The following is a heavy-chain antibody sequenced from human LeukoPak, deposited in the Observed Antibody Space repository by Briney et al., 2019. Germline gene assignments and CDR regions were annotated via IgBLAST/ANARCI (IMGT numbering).Heavy chain of an antibody. V-gene: IGHV3-48*02. Sequence: PGGSLRLSCAASGFTFSSYSMNWVRQAPGKGLEWVSYISSSSSTIYYADSVKGRFTISRDNAKNSLYLQMNSLRDEDTAVYYCAREEARRITMVRGADYWGQGTLVTVSS. D-gene: IGHD3-10*01. J-gene: IGHJ4*02. CDR2: ISSSSSTI. CDR3: AREEARRITMVRGADY. CDR1: GFTFSSYS.